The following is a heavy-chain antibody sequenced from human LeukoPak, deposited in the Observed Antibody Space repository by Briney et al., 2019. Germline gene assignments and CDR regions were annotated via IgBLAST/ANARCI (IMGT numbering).Heavy chain of an antibody. D-gene: IGHD3-10*01. CDR1: GGSISSYY. V-gene: IGHV4-59*01. CDR3: AREEYGSGSYYRGWFDP. Sequence: SETLSLTCTVSGGSISSYYWSWIRQPPGKGLEWLGYIYYSGSTNYNPSLKSRVTISVDTSKNQFSLKLSSVTAADTAVYYCAREEYGSGSYYRGWFDPWGQGTLVTVSS. J-gene: IGHJ5*02. CDR2: IYYSGST.